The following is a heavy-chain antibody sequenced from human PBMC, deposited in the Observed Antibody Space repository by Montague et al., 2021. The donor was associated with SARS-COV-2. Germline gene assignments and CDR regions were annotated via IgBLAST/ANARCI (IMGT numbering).Heavy chain of an antibody. Sequence: PALVKPTQTLTLTCTFSGFSLGTSAMCVSWIRQPPGKALEWLALIDWDDDKYYSTSLKTRLTISKDTSKNQVVLTMTSMDPVDTATYYCARTDCSDGICRFDYWGQGTRVTVPS. V-gene: IGHV2-70*01. CDR2: IDWDDDK. J-gene: IGHJ4*02. CDR1: GFSLGTSAMC. CDR3: ARTDCSDGICRFDY. D-gene: IGHD2-15*01.